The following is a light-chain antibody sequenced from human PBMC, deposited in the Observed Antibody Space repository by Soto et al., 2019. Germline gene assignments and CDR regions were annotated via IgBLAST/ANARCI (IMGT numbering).Light chain of an antibody. CDR3: QHYVTWPLT. J-gene: IGKJ4*01. CDR1: QGIGDT. V-gene: IGKV3-15*01. CDR2: DTS. Sequence: EIVMTQSPATPSVSPGEGATLSCRASQGIGDTLAWYQQKPGQTPRLLIYDTSIRATGAPARFSGSRSGAEFTLTISSLQSEDFAVYYCQHYVTWPLTFGGGTKVESK.